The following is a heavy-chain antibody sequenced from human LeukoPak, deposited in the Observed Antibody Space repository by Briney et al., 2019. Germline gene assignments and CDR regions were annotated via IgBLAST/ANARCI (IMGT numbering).Heavy chain of an antibody. J-gene: IGHJ5*02. V-gene: IGHV3-21*01. CDR3: ARDRTVPTLWFGP. CDR1: GFTFSSDS. D-gene: IGHD4-17*01. CDR2: ISSSSSYI. Sequence: GGSLRLSCAASGFTFSSDSMNWVRQAPGKGLEWVSSISSSSSYIYYADSVKGRITISRDNAKNSLYLQMNSLRAEDTAVYYCARDRTVPTLWFGPWGQGTLVTVSS.